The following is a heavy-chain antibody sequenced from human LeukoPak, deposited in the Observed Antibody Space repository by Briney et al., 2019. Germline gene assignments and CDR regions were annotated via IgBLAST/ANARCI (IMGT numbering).Heavy chain of an antibody. CDR3: ARGYYDSRGYSSAGDYFDY. V-gene: IGHV1-2*02. CDR2: INPNSGGT. CDR1: GYTFTGYY. Sequence: ASVKVSCKASGYTFTGYYMHWVRQAPGQGLEWMGWINPNSGGTNYAQKFQGRVTMTRDTSISTAYMELSRLRSDDTAVYYCARGYYDSRGYSSAGDYFDYWGQGTLVTVSS. D-gene: IGHD3-22*01. J-gene: IGHJ4*02.